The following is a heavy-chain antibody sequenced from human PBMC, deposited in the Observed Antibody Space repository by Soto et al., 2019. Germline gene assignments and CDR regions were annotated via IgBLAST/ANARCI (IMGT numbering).Heavy chain of an antibody. CDR2: FSSDGSNT. CDR3: ARAALATRNALDL. CDR1: GFTFTSHW. Sequence: EVQLVESGGGLVQPGESLRLSCAASGFTFTSHWMHWVRQAPGEGLVWVSRFSSDGSNTNYADSVKGRFTISRDHAKNTLYLEMNSLRDDDTAIYYCARAALATRNALDLWGQGTVVTVSS. J-gene: IGHJ3*01. D-gene: IGHD5-18*01. V-gene: IGHV3-74*01.